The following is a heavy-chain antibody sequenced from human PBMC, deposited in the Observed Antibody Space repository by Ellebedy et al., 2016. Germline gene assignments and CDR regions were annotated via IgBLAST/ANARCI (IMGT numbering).Heavy chain of an antibody. J-gene: IGHJ4*02. CDR1: GYTFTGYY. Sequence: ASVKVSXXASGYTFTGYYMHWVRQAPGQGLEWMGWINPNSGGTNYAQKFQGRVTMTRDTSISTAYMELSRLRSDDTAVYYCAREYRPHVLEGPVDYWGQGTLVTVSS. CDR2: INPNSGGT. CDR3: AREYRPHVLEGPVDY. D-gene: IGHD3-3*01. V-gene: IGHV1-2*02.